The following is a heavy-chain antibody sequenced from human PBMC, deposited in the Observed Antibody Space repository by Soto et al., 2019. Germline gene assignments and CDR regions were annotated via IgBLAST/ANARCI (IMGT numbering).Heavy chain of an antibody. D-gene: IGHD4-17*01. CDR1: GFTFDDYG. CDR3: ARVRLRALYYFDY. Sequence: EAQLVESGGGVVRPGGSLRLSCAASGFTFDDYGMSWVRQAPGKGLEWVSGINWNGGSPGYAASVKGRFTISRDNAKNSLYLPMNRLSAEDTALYYCARVRLRALYYFDYWGQGTLVTVSS. V-gene: IGHV3-20*04. CDR2: INWNGGSP. J-gene: IGHJ4*02.